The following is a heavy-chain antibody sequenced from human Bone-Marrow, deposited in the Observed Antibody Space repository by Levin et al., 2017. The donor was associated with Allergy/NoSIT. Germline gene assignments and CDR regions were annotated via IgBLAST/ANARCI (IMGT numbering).Heavy chain of an antibody. D-gene: IGHD5-12*01. CDR3: ARAHSGYDYEDY. CDR1: GYSFIYFH. V-gene: IGHV1-46*04. J-gene: IGHJ4*02. CDR2: INPNPGTT. Sequence: ASVKVSCKTSGYSFIYFHIHWVRQAPGQGLEWMGVINPNPGTTSYAQKLQGRITITRDTSTSTVYMDLSNLRPDDTAIYYCARAHSGYDYEDYWGQGTLVTVSP.